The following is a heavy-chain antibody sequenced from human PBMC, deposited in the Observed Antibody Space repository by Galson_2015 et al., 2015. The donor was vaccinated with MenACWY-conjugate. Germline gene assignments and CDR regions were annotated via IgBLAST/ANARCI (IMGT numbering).Heavy chain of an antibody. J-gene: IGHJ5*02. V-gene: IGHV4-59*01. Sequence: TLSLTCTVSGGSISSYYWSWIRQPPGKGLEWIGYIYYSGSTNYNPSLKSRVTISVDTSKNQFSLKLSSVTAADTAVYYCARSAMGDPGLRGVIIHNWFDPWGQGTRVTVSS. D-gene: IGHD3-10*01. CDR3: ARSAMGDPGLRGVIIHNWFDP. CDR2: IYYSGST. CDR1: GGSISSYY.